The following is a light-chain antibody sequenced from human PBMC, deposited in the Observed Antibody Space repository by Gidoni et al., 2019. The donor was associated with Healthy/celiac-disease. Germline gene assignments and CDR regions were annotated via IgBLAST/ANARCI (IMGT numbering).Light chain of an antibody. J-gene: IGLJ1*01. Sequence: SSELTQDSAVSVAFGQTVRITCQGDSLRSYYASWYQQKPGQAPVLVIYGKNNQPSGIPDRFSGSSSGNTASLTITGAKAEDEADYYCNSRDSSGNHEVFGTGTKVTVL. CDR1: SLRSYY. CDR2: GKN. CDR3: NSRDSSGNHEV. V-gene: IGLV3-19*01.